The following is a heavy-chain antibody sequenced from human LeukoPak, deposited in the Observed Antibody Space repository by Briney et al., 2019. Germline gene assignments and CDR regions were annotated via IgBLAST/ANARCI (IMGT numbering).Heavy chain of an antibody. Sequence: ASVKVSCKASGYTFTSYYMHWVRQAPGQGLEWMGIINPSGGSTSYAQKFQGRVTMTRDTSTSTVYMELRSLRSDDTAVYYCASSREGYSNYARGRVFDYWGQGTLVTVSS. J-gene: IGHJ4*02. CDR3: ASSREGYSNYARGRVFDY. V-gene: IGHV1-46*01. D-gene: IGHD4-11*01. CDR1: GYTFTSYY. CDR2: INPSGGST.